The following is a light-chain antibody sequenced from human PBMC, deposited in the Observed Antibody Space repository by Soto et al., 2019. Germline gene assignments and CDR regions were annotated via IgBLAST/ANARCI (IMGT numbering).Light chain of an antibody. CDR3: EQSKNSFAIA. CDR2: GAS. CDR1: QIVSTY. V-gene: IGKV3-15*01. J-gene: IGKJ2*01. Sequence: AMTQFPAALSLTTRERSTLSCMAIQIVSTYLAWYQKKPGQSPRLLIYGASTRATGIPARFSGSGSGTEFTLTISCLQSQDSADDCGEQSKNSFAIAFG.